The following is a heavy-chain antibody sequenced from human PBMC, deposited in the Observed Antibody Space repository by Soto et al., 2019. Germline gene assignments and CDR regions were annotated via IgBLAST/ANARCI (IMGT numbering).Heavy chain of an antibody. CDR1: GYTLTSYA. D-gene: IGHD6-6*01. V-gene: IGHV1-3*01. Sequence: GASVKVSCKASGYTLTSYAMHWVRQAPGQRLEWMGWINAGNGNTKYSQKFQGRVTITRDTSASTAYMELSSLRSEDTAVYYCARRYSSSPYYWYFDLWGRGTLVTVSS. J-gene: IGHJ2*01. CDR2: INAGNGNT. CDR3: ARRYSSSPYYWYFDL.